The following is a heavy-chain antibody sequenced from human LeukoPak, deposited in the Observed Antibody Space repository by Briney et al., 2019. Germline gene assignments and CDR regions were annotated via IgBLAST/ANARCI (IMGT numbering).Heavy chain of an antibody. CDR1: GFTFSSYW. CDR3: ARSQGPYDY. CDR2: INGDGVGT. V-gene: IGHV3-74*01. Sequence: GGSLRLSCAASGFTFSSYWVNWVREAPGKGLVWVSRINGDGVGTNYAESVKGRFTIPRQNHKKTLYLKLNRLRAEDTAIYYCARSQGPYDYWGQGTLVTVSS. J-gene: IGHJ4*02.